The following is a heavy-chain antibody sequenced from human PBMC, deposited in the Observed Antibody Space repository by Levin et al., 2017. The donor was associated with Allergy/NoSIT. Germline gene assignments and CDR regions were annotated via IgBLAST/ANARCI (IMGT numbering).Heavy chain of an antibody. CDR2: IYPGDSGA. CDR3: ARRRYSDNSGYHFDY. V-gene: IGHV5-51*01. CDR1: GYTFTSYW. J-gene: IGHJ4*02. D-gene: IGHD3-22*01. Sequence: PGESLKISCKGSGYTFTSYWIGWMRQMPGKGLEWMGIIYPGDSGARYSPSLQGQVTISADKSISTAYLQWSSLKASDTAMYYCARRRYSDNSGYHFDYWGQGTLVTVSS.